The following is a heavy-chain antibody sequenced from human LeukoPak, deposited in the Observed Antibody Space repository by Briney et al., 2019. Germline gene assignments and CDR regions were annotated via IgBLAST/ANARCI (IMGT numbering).Heavy chain of an antibody. Sequence: GASVKVSCKASGYSFTSHYMHWVRQAPGQGLEWMGLINPSGGSTSYAQKFQGRVTMTEDTSTDTAYMELSSLRSEDTAVYYCATLAFNWFDPWGQGTLVTASS. V-gene: IGHV1-46*01. CDR1: GYSFTSHY. CDR3: ATLAFNWFDP. J-gene: IGHJ5*02. CDR2: INPSGGST.